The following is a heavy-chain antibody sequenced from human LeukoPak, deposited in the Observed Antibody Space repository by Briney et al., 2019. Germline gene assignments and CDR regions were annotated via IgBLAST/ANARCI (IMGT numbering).Heavy chain of an antibody. CDR2: ISTSGSTI. V-gene: IGHV3-11*04. Sequence: PGGSLRLSCAFSGFTFTDYYMSWVRQAPGKGLEWIAYISTSGSTIYYADSVKGRFTISRYNAKNSLYLQMNSLRVEDTAVYYCVRGGNVAAAHFDYWGQGTLVTVSS. CDR3: VRGGNVAAAHFDY. J-gene: IGHJ4*02. D-gene: IGHD6-25*01. CDR1: GFTFTDYY.